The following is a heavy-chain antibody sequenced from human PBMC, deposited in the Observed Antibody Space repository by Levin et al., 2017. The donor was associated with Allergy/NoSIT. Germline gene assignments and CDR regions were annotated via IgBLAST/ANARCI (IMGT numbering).Heavy chain of an antibody. V-gene: IGHV3-48*03. Sequence: GGSLRLSCAASGFTFSSYEMNWVRQAPGKGLEWVSYISSSGSTIYYADSVKGRFTISRDNAKNSLYLQMNSLRAEDTAVYYCARARRYHDIVVVPAAMCAFDIWGQGTMVTVSS. CDR2: ISSSGSTI. CDR3: ARARRYHDIVVVPAAMCAFDI. D-gene: IGHD2-2*01. J-gene: IGHJ3*02. CDR1: GFTFSSYE.